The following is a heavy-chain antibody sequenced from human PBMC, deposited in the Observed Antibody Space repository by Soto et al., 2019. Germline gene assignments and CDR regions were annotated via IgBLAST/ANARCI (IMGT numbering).Heavy chain of an antibody. CDR2: IRTSSSII. CDR1: GFTLSSYT. CDR3: ASADSSGYSWYFDL. V-gene: IGHV3-21*01. D-gene: IGHD3-22*01. Sequence: EVRLVESGGGLVKPGGSLRLSCAASGFTLSSYTMKWVRQAPGRGLEWVSSIRTSSSIIYYADSVKGRFTISRDNTKNALYLQMTSLRAEDTAVYYCASADSSGYSWYFDLWGRGTLVTVSS. J-gene: IGHJ2*01.